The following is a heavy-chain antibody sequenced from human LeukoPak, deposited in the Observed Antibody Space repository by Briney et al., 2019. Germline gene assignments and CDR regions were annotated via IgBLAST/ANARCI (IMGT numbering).Heavy chain of an antibody. V-gene: IGHV3-48*04. J-gene: IGHJ3*02. CDR1: GFTFSSYS. Sequence: GGSLRLSCAASGFTFSSYSMNWVRQAPGKGLEWVSYVSSSSSTIYYADSVKGRFTISRDNAKNSLYLQMNSLRAEDTAVYYCAREQADSGSYFHHAFDIWGQGTMVTVSS. CDR2: VSSSSSTI. D-gene: IGHD1-26*01. CDR3: AREQADSGSYFHHAFDI.